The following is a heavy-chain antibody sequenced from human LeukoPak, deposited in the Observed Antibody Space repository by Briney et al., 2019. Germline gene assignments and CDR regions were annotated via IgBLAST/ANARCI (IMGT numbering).Heavy chain of an antibody. J-gene: IGHJ4*02. D-gene: IGHD6-19*01. CDR1: GGSISSYY. CDR3: ARHKFRGVAVAVPPLDY. Sequence: SSETLSLTCTVSGGSISSYYWSWIRQPSGKGLEWIGYIYYSGSTNYTPSLKSRVTISVDTSKNQFSLKLSSVTAADTAVYYCARHKFRGVAVAVPPLDYWGQGTLVTVSS. V-gene: IGHV4-59*08. CDR2: IYYSGST.